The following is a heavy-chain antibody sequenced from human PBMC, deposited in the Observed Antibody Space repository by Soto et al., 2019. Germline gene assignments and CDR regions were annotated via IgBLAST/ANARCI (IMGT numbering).Heavy chain of an antibody. Sequence: QVQLVQSGAEVKKPGSSVKVSCKASGGTFSSYTISWVRQAPGQGLEWMGRIIPILGIANYAQKFQGRVTIPADKSTSPAYMELSSLRSEDTAVYYCARDSSSSWYVWWFDPWGQGPLVTVSS. CDR2: IIPILGIA. D-gene: IGHD6-13*01. V-gene: IGHV1-69*08. J-gene: IGHJ5*02. CDR3: ARDSSSSWYVWWFDP. CDR1: GGTFSSYT.